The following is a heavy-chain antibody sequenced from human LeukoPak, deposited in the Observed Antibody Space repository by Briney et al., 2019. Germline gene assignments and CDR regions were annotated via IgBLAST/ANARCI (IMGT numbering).Heavy chain of an antibody. CDR3: ARSPSRGGWFDP. V-gene: IGHV4-59*01. CDR2: IYYSGST. D-gene: IGHD3-10*01. J-gene: IGHJ5*02. CDR1: GGSISSYY. Sequence: NPSETLSLTCTVSGGSISSYYWSWIRQPPGKGLEWIGYIYYSGSTNYNPSLKSRVTISVDTSKNQFSLKLSYVTAADTAVYYCARSPSRGGWFDPWGQGTLVTVSS.